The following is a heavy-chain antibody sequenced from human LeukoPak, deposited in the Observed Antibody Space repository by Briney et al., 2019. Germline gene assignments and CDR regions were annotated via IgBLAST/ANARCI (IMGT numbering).Heavy chain of an antibody. CDR1: GGSISSYH. V-gene: IGHV4-59*08. CDR3: ARGGDSGYDYLDY. CDR2: IYYSGST. D-gene: IGHD5-12*01. Sequence: PSETLSLTCTVSGGSISSYHWSWIRQPPGKGLEWIGYIYYSGSTKYNPSLKSRVTISVDTSKNQFPLRLSSVTAADTAVYYCARGGDSGYDYLDYWGQGTLVTVSS. J-gene: IGHJ4*02.